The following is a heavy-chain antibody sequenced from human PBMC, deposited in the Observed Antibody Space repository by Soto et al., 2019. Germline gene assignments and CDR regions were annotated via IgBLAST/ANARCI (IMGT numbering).Heavy chain of an antibody. CDR1: GFAFSDAS. CDR3: TPLASGHYGYDF. V-gene: IGHV3-15*01. CDR2: IKTKSSGGTT. J-gene: IGHJ4*02. D-gene: IGHD3-3*01. Sequence: DVQLVESGGDLVKPGGSRRLSCAASGFAFSDASMSWVRQAPGKGLEWVGRIKTKSSGGTTDYAAPVKGRFTISRDDSKNTVYLQMDSLKAEDTAVYSCTPLASGHYGYDFWGQGTLVTVSS.